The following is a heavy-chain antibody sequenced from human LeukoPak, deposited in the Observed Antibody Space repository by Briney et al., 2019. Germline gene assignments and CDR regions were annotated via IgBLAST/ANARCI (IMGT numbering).Heavy chain of an antibody. CDR1: GFTFSSYG. V-gene: IGHV3-33*01. D-gene: IGHD2-2*01. CDR3: ARGKYQLLSYWFDP. Sequence: GGSLRLSCAASGFTFSSYGMHWVRQAPGKGLEWVAVMWYDGSNKYYADSVKGRFTISRDNSKNTLYLQMNSLRAEDTAVYCCARGKYQLLSYWFDPWGQGTLVTVSS. J-gene: IGHJ5*02. CDR2: MWYDGSNK.